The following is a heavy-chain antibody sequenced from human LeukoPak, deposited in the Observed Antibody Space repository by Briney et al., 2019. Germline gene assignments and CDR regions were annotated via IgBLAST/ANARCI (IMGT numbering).Heavy chain of an antibody. CDR3: ARHASVDGNWPRPLDY. Sequence: SETLSLTCTVSGGSISSSPYYWGWIRQPPGKGLEWIGNIYYSGCTYYNPSLKTRVTISVDTSKNQFSLKLTSVTAADTAVYYCARHASVDGNWPRPLDYWGQGSLVTVSS. D-gene: IGHD6-19*01. CDR1: GGSISSSPYY. V-gene: IGHV4-39*01. CDR2: IYYSGCT. J-gene: IGHJ4*02.